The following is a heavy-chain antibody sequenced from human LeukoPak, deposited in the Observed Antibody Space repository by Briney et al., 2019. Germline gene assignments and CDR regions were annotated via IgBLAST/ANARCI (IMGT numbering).Heavy chain of an antibody. CDR2: INPNSGDT. V-gene: IGHV1-2*02. Sequence: ASVKVSCNASGYTFTAYYIHWVRHPPGQGLEWMGWINPNSGDTNYTQKFRDRVTMARHTSVTAAYMELSSLGSDDTAVYFCARDWREALGPRWFDPWGQGALVSVSS. J-gene: IGHJ5*02. CDR1: GYTFTAYY. D-gene: IGHD3-3*01. CDR3: ARDWREALGPRWFDP.